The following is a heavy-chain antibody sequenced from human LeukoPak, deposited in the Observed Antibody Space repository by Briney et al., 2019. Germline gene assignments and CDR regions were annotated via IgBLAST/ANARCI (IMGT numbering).Heavy chain of an antibody. CDR1: GYTSTSYA. D-gene: IGHD3-10*01. CDR2: INTNTGNP. CDR3: ARGKVVRGVIPLDY. V-gene: IGHV7-4-1*02. Sequence: GASVKVSCKASGYTSTSYAMNWVRQAPGQGLEWMGWINTNTGNPTYAQGFTGRFVFSLDTSVSTAYLQISSLKAEDTAVYYCARGKVVRGVIPLDYWGQGTLVTVSS. J-gene: IGHJ4*02.